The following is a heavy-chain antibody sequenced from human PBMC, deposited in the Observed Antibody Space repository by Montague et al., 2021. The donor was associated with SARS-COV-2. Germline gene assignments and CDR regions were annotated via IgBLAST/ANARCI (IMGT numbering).Heavy chain of an antibody. CDR1: GGFINSGSYY. CDR2: ISTSGNT. D-gene: IGHD3-9*01. J-gene: IGHJ6*02. Sequence: TLSLTCTVSGGFINSGSYYWGWIRQAAGKGLEWIGRISTSGNTKYNTSLKSRVTISVDTSQNQFSLKMYSVTAADTAVYYCARDTRPNFAYYDILAGDYYYYGIDVWGQGTTVTVSS. CDR3: ARDTRPNFAYYDILAGDYYYYGIDV. V-gene: IGHV4-61*02.